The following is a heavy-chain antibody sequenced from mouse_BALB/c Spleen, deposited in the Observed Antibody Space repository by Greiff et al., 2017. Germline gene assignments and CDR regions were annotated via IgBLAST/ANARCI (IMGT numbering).Heavy chain of an antibody. J-gene: IGHJ4*01. V-gene: IGHV1-18*01. CDR3: AREGNGGYAIDY. CDR2: INPNNGGT. CDR1: GYTFTDYN. Sequence: EVQLQQSGPELVKPGASVKIPCKASGYTFTDYNMDWVKQSHGKSLEWIGDINPNNGGTNYNQKFKGKATLTVDKSSSTAYMELRSLTSEDTAVYYCAREGNGGYAIDYWGQGTSVTVSS. D-gene: IGHD2-1*01.